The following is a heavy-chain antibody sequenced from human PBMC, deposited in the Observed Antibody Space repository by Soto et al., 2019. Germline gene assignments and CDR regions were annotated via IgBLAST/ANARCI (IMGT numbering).Heavy chain of an antibody. V-gene: IGHV3-23*01. J-gene: IGHJ6*02. D-gene: IGHD2-2*01. CDR2: IGESGTPT. Sequence: GGSLRLSCAASGFIFSSYAMKWVRQAPGKGLEWVSLIGESGTPTYYTDSVKGRFTISRDNSGNTLFLEMYSLRAEDTAVYYCARYIPGVRYYGMDVWGQGTTVTVSS. CDR1: GFIFSSYA. CDR3: ARYIPGVRYYGMDV.